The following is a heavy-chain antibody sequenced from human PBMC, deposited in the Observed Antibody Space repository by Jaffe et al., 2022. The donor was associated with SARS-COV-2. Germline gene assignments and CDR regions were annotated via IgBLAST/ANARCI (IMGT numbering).Heavy chain of an antibody. CDR3: ASSYCSGGSCYPGDFDY. CDR1: GGTFSSYA. J-gene: IGHJ4*02. V-gene: IGHV1-69*01. D-gene: IGHD2-15*01. CDR2: IIPIFGTA. Sequence: QVQLVQSGAEVKKPGSSVKVSCKASGGTFSSYAISWVRQAPGQGLEWMGGIIPIFGTANYAQKFQGRVTITADESTSTAYMELSSLRSEDTAVYYCASSYCSGGSCYPGDFDYWGQGTLVTVSS.